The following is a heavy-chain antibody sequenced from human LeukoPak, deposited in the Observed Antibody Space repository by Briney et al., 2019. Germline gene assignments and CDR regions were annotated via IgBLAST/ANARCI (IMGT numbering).Heavy chain of an antibody. CDR1: GGSMSSYY. CDR3: ARDSSTVTTRHFDY. CDR2: VYYTGST. J-gene: IGHJ4*02. Sequence: SETLSLTCTVSGGSMSSYYWSWIRQPPGKGLECIGYVYYTGSTYYNPSLKSRVTISVDTSKNQFSLKLNSVTAADTAVYYCARDSSTVTTRHFDYWGQGTLVTVSS. V-gene: IGHV4-59*01. D-gene: IGHD4-17*01.